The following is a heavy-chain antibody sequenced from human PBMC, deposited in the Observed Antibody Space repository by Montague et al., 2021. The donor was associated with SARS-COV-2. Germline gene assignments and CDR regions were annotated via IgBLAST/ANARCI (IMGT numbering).Heavy chain of an antibody. J-gene: IGHJ6*03. Sequence: TLSLTCAVHGGSFSTYSWNWIRQPPGKGLEWIGEIHHGGSTNYNPSLKSRVTISADTSKNQFSLKLTSVSAADTAVYYCARLGDGVVPSPILGVGPYYSYYYMDVWGKGTTVTVSS. CDR3: ARLGDGVVPSPILGVGPYYSYYYMDV. CDR2: IHHGGST. V-gene: IGHV4-34*01. D-gene: IGHD3-10*01. CDR1: GGSFSTYS.